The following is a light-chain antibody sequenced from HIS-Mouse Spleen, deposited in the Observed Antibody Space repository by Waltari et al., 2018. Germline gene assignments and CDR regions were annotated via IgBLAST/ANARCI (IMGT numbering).Light chain of an antibody. V-gene: IGLV2-23*01. CDR3: CSYAGLWV. CDR1: SSDAGSDTL. Sequence: QSALTQPASVSGSPGQSITISCTGTSSDAGSDTLVSWYQQHPGKAPKLRGYQGSKRPSGVANRVSGSKSGNTSSLTLSGLQAEDEADYYCCSYAGLWVFGGGTKLTVL. CDR2: QGS. J-gene: IGLJ3*02.